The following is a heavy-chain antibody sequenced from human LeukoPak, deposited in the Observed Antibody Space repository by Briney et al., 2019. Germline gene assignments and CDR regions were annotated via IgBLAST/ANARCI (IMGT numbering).Heavy chain of an antibody. D-gene: IGHD2-2*01. Sequence: GESLKISCKGSGYSFTSYWTGWVRQMPGEGLEWMGIIYPGDSDTRYSPSFQGQVTISADKSISTAYLQWSSLKASDTAMYYCARLGDGGYCSSTSCRPFDYWGQGTLVTVSS. CDR2: IYPGDSDT. CDR3: ARLGDGGYCSSTSCRPFDY. J-gene: IGHJ4*02. CDR1: GYSFTSYW. V-gene: IGHV5-51*01.